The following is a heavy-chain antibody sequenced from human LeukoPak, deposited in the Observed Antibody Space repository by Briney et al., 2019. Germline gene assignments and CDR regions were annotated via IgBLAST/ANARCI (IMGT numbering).Heavy chain of an antibody. CDR3: VRYVSDGDAFEI. CDR2: IFPILGLA. Sequence: SVKVSCKASGGNFSRYGITWVRQAPGQGRECVGRIFPILGLAHYAQKFQGTVAIIAGKSTKTASMELSSVSSEDTSFYYCVRYVSDGDAFEIWGQGTMVTVSS. D-gene: IGHD5-24*01. J-gene: IGHJ3*02. V-gene: IGHV1-69*04. CDR1: GGNFSRYG.